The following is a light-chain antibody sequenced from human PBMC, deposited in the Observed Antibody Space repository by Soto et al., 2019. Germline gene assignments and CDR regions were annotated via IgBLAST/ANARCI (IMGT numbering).Light chain of an antibody. CDR2: DVS. CDR3: SSYTTSNTRQIV. CDR1: SSDVGGYNC. J-gene: IGLJ1*01. V-gene: IGLV2-14*03. Sequence: QSVLTQPASVSGSPGQSITISCTGTSSDVGGYNCVSWYQHHPGKAPKLIIYDVSNRPSGVSIRFSGSKSDNTASLTISGLQPEDEADYHCSSYTTSNTRQIVFGTGTRSPS.